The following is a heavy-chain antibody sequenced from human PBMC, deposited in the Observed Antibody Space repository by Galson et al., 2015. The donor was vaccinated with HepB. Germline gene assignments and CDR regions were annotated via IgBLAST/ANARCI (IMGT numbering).Heavy chain of an antibody. D-gene: IGHD1-26*01. V-gene: IGHV3-23*01. CDR3: AKDESSGSSLDY. CDR1: GFTFSSYA. CDR2: IIGSGEST. Sequence: RLSCAASGFTFSSYAMSWVRQAPGKGLEWVSAIIGSGESTYYADSVKGRFTISRDNSRNTVYLQMNSLRAEDTAVFYCAKDESSGSSLDYWGQGTLVTVSS. J-gene: IGHJ4*02.